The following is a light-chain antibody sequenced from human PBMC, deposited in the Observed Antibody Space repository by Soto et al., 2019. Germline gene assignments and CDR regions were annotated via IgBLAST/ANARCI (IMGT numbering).Light chain of an antibody. CDR3: QQYCSSPPYP. Sequence: EIVLTQSPGTLSLSPGERATLSCRASQSVSSSYLAWYQQKPGQAPRLLIYGASSRATGIPDRFSGSGSGTDFTLTISRLEPEAFAVYYCQQYCSSPPYPFGQGTTLEIK. CDR1: QSVSSSY. CDR2: GAS. J-gene: IGKJ2*01. V-gene: IGKV3-20*01.